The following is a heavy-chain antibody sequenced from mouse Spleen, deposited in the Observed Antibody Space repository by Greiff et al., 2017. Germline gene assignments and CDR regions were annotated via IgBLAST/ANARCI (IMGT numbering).Heavy chain of an antibody. CDR2: IHPNSGST. CDR1: GYTFTSYW. Sequence: VQLQQPGAELVKPGASVKLSCKASGYTFTSYWMHWVKQRPGQGLEWIGMIHPNSGSTNYNEKFKSKATLTVDKSSSTAYMQLSSLTSEDSAVYYCARSGTTVVAKGNYWGQGTTLTVSS. D-gene: IGHD1-1*01. V-gene: IGHV1-64*01. J-gene: IGHJ2*01. CDR3: ARSGTTVVAKGNY.